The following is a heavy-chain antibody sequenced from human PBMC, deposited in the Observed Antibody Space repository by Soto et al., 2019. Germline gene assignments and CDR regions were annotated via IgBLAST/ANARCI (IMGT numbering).Heavy chain of an antibody. CDR2: MYKTGST. J-gene: IGHJ6*02. CDR3: ARDLWGYCGTDCYPLDV. D-gene: IGHD2-21*02. V-gene: IGHV4-59*01. Sequence: PSETLSLTCTVSGCSISGYYWSWMRQPPGKGLEWIGYMYKTGSTVYNPSFKSRVTISVDTSKNQFSLKLNSVTAADTAVYYCARDLWGYCGTDCYPLDVWGQGTTVTVS. CDR1: GCSISGYY.